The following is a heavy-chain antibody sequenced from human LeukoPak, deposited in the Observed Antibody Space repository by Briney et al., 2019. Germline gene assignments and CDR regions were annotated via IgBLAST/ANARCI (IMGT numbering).Heavy chain of an antibody. D-gene: IGHD5-24*01. CDR1: GGTFSSYA. V-gene: IGHV1-69*04. J-gene: IGHJ4*02. Sequence: SVKVSCKASGGTFSSYAISWVRQAPGQGLEWMGRIIPILGIANYAQKFQGRVTITADKSTSTAYMELSSLRSEDTAVYYRARGWGYNLLDYWGQGTLVTVSS. CDR3: ARGWGYNLLDY. CDR2: IIPILGIA.